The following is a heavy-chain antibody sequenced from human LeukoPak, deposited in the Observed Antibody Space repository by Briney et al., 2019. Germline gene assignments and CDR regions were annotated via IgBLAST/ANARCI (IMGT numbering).Heavy chain of an antibody. CDR1: GGSISSSNW. V-gene: IGHV4-4*02. CDR3: ARGGVNYYDSSGYCDY. D-gene: IGHD3-22*01. Sequence: SETLSLTCAVSGGSISSSNWWSWVRQPPGKGLEWIGEIYHSGSTNYNPSLKSRVTISVDKSKNQFSLKLSSVTAADTAVYYCARGGVNYYDSSGYCDYWGQGTLVTVSS. J-gene: IGHJ4*02. CDR2: IYHSGST.